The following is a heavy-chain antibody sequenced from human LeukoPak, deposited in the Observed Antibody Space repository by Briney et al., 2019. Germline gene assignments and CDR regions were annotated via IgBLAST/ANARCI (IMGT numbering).Heavy chain of an antibody. CDR1: GFTFSSYW. CDR2: INSDGSST. CDR3: ARETYSYGYNLSNEFDY. J-gene: IGHJ4*02. D-gene: IGHD5-18*01. Sequence: GGSLRLSCAASGFTFSSYWMHWVRQAPGKGLVWVSRINSDGSSTSYADSVKGRFTIFRDNAKNTLYLQMNSLRAEDTAVYYCARETYSYGYNLSNEFDYWGQGTLVTVSS. V-gene: IGHV3-74*01.